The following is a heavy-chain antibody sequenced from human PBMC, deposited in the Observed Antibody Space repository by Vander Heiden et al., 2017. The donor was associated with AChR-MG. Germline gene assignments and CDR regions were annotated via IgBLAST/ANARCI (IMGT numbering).Heavy chain of an antibody. CDR3: ASHYGDPPDAFDI. CDR2: ISSSSSTI. V-gene: IGHV3-48*02. J-gene: IGHJ3*02. Sequence: EVQLVESGGGLVQPGGSLRLSCAASGFTFSSYSMNWVSQAPGKGLEWVSYISSSSSTIYYADSVKGRFTIARDNAKNSLYLQMNSLRDEDTAVYYCASHYGDPPDAFDIWGQGTMVTVSS. CDR1: GFTFSSYS. D-gene: IGHD4-17*01.